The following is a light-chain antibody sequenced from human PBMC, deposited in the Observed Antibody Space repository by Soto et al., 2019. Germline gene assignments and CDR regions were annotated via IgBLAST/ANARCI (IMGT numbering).Light chain of an antibody. CDR1: SSDVGSSNL. CDR3: CSFASSSTFYV. CDR2: EGS. V-gene: IGLV2-23*01. Sequence: QSVLTQPASVSGSPGQSITISCTGTSSDVGSSNLVSWYQQYPGKAPKLIIYEGSRRPSGVSGRFSGSKCGHTASLTISGLQAEDEADYYCCSFASSSTFYVFGTGTKVTVL. J-gene: IGLJ1*01.